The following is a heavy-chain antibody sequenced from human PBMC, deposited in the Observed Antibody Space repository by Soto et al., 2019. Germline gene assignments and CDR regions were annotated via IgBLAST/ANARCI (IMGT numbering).Heavy chain of an antibody. CDR3: AKGGSSSSWYYFDY. Sequence: PGGSLRLCCAASGFTFSSYWMSWARQAPGKGLEWVANIKQDGSEKYYVDSVKGRFTISRDNAKDSLYLQMNSLRAEDTAVYYCAKGGSSSSWYYFDYWGQGTLVTVSS. CDR1: GFTFSSYW. J-gene: IGHJ4*02. V-gene: IGHV3-7*05. CDR2: IKQDGSEK. D-gene: IGHD6-13*01.